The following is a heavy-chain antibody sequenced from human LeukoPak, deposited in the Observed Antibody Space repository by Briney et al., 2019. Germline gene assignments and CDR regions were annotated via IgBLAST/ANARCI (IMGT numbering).Heavy chain of an antibody. J-gene: IGHJ5*02. Sequence: ASVKVSCKASGYSFTSYGISWVRQAPGQGLEWMGWISAYNGNTNYAQKFQGRVTMTTDTSTSTAYMELRSLRSDDTAVYYCARADLRFRNWFDPWGQGTLVTVSS. CDR1: GYSFTSYG. CDR2: ISAYNGNT. CDR3: ARADLRFRNWFDP. V-gene: IGHV1-18*01. D-gene: IGHD3-3*01.